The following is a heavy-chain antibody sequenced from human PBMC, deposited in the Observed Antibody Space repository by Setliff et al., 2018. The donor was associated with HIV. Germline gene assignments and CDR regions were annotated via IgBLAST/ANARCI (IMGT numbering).Heavy chain of an antibody. CDR2: IFPGDSDT. CDR1: GDKSTTYW. CDR3: AKHMVRGAITGEAFDV. Sequence: GESLKISCKASGDKSTTYWIGWVRQMPGKGLEWMGIIFPGDSDTKYSPSFEGQVTISADKSINTAYLQWTSLRASDTAMYYCAKHMVRGAITGEAFDVWGQGTMVTVSS. V-gene: IGHV5-51*01. J-gene: IGHJ3*01. D-gene: IGHD3-10*01.